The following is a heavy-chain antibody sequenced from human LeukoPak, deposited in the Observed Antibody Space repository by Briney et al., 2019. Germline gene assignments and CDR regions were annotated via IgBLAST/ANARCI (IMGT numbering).Heavy chain of an antibody. J-gene: IGHJ6*03. V-gene: IGHV1-58*02. D-gene: IGHD4-17*01. CDR3: AADPSGDYVNYMDV. CDR2: IVVGSGNT. CDR1: GFTFTSSA. Sequence: SVKVSCKASGFTFTSSAMQWVRQARGQRLEWIGWIVVGSGNTNYAQKFQERVTITRDMSTSAAYMELSSLRSEDTAVYYCAADPSGDYVNYMDVWGKGTTVTVSS.